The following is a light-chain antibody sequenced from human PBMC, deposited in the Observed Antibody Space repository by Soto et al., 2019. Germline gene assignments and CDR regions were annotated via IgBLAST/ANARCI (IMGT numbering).Light chain of an antibody. J-gene: IGKJ5*01. CDR3: QQSFRTLVT. V-gene: IGKV1-39*01. CDR2: AAS. Sequence: DIQMTQSPSSLSASVGHRVTITCRASQSISTYLNWYQQKPGKAPKLLIYAASSLQSGVPSRFSGSGSGTDFTLTINNLQPDDFATYYCQQSFRTLVTFGQGTRLEIK. CDR1: QSISTY.